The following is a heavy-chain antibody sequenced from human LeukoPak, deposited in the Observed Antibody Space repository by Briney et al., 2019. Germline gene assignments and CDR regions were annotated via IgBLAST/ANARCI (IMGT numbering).Heavy chain of an antibody. CDR3: AKDRYCSSTSCYTRVFDY. J-gene: IGHJ4*02. Sequence: SGGSLRLSCAASGFTFSSYAMSWVRQAPGKGLEWVSAISGSGGSTYYADSVKGRFTISRDNSKNTLYLQMNSLRAEDTAVYYCAKDRYCSSTSCYTRVFDYWGQGTLVTVSS. V-gene: IGHV3-23*01. CDR2: ISGSGGST. D-gene: IGHD2-2*02. CDR1: GFTFSSYA.